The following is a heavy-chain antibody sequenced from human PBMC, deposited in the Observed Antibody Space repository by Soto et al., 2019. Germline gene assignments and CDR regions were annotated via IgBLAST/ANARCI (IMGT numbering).Heavy chain of an antibody. CDR3: ARDPSGLAYFDY. D-gene: IGHD3-10*01. V-gene: IGHV3-30-3*01. Sequence: QVQLVESGGGAVQPGRSLRLSCAASGFTFSSYAMHWVRQAPGKGLEWVGVISYDGSNKHDADSVKGRFTISRDNSKHTLYLQMNSLRAEDTAVYYCARDPSGLAYFDYWGQGTLVTVSS. CDR1: GFTFSSYA. J-gene: IGHJ4*02. CDR2: ISYDGSNK.